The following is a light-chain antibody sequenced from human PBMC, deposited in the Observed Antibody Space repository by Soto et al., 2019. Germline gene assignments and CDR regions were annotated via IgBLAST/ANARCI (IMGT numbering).Light chain of an antibody. CDR2: GAT. J-gene: IGKJ4*01. Sequence: ETVMTQSPATLSVSPGERATLSCRAGHSIMNNLSWYQQNPGQAPRLLIYGATTRATGIPSRFSGSGSGTEFTLTISSLQSEDFAVYYCQQYNNWPLTFGGGTKVEIK. V-gene: IGKV3-15*01. CDR3: QQYNNWPLT. CDR1: HSIMNN.